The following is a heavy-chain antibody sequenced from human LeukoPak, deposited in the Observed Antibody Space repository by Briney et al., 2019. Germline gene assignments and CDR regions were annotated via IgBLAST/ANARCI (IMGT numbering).Heavy chain of an antibody. CDR1: GASITSSY. CDR3: ARGRGSTSPMEIAAAGTNLGMFDP. V-gene: IGHV4-59*12. J-gene: IGHJ5*02. Sequence: SETLSLTCTVSGASITSSYWSWIRQPPGKGLEWIGYVYHTGNTDYNPSLKSRVTISVDTSKNQFSLKLSSVTAADTAVYYCARGRGSTSPMEIAAAGTNLGMFDPWGQGTLVTVSS. CDR2: VYHTGNT. D-gene: IGHD6-13*01.